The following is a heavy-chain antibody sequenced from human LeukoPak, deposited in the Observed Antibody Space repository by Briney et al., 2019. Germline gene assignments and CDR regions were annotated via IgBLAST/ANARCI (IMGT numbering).Heavy chain of an antibody. Sequence: ASVKVSFKASGYTFTSYYMHWVRQAPGQGLEWMGIINPSGGSTSYAQKFQGRVTMTRDTSTSTVYMELSSLRSEDTAVYYCARDAVVVVPAADRYYFDYWGQGTLVTVSS. CDR3: ARDAVVVVPAADRYYFDY. CDR2: INPSGGST. V-gene: IGHV1-46*01. D-gene: IGHD2-2*01. CDR1: GYTFTSYY. J-gene: IGHJ4*02.